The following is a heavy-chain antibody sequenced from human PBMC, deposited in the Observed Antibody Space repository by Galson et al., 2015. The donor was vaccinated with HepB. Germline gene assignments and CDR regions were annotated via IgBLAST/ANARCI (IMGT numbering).Heavy chain of an antibody. CDR3: ARDRVRFLEWLSPRAYGMDV. D-gene: IGHD3-3*01. Sequence: SVKVSCKASGYTFTGYYMHWVRQAPGQGLEWMGWINPNSGGTNYAQKFQGWVTMTRDTSISTAYMELSRLRSDDTAVYYCARDRVRFLEWLSPRAYGMDVWGQGTTVTVSS. CDR1: GYTFTGYY. CDR2: INPNSGGT. V-gene: IGHV1-2*04. J-gene: IGHJ6*02.